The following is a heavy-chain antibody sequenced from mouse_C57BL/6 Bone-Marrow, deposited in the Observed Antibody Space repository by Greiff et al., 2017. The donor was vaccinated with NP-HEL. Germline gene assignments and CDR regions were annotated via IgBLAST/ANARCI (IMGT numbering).Heavy chain of an antibody. V-gene: IGHV1-50*01. J-gene: IGHJ2*01. D-gene: IGHD1-1*01. CDR2: IDPSDSYT. CDR1: GYTFTSYW. CDR3: ALTVVATGDLDY. Sequence: QVQLQQPGAELVKPGASVKLSCKAPGYTFTSYWMQWVKQRPGQGLEWIGEIDPSDSYTNYNQKFKGKATLTVDTSSSTAYMQLSSLTSEDSAVYYCALTVVATGDLDYWGQGTTLTVSS.